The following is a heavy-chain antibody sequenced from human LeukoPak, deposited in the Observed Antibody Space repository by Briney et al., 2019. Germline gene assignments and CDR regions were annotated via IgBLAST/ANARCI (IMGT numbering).Heavy chain of an antibody. Sequence: PGRSLRLSCAAPGFSLYDYAMHWVRQAPGKGLEWVSSISWNGDRMAYADSVRGRFTISRDNAKNSLYLQMNSLRAEDTALYYCIKDMGFDLLKDAFDIWGQGTMVTVSS. V-gene: IGHV3-9*01. CDR3: IKDMGFDLLKDAFDI. CDR2: ISWNGDRM. CDR1: GFSLYDYA. D-gene: IGHD2-15*01. J-gene: IGHJ3*02.